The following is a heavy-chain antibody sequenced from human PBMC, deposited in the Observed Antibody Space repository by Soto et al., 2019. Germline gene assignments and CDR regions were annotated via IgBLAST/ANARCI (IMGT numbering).Heavy chain of an antibody. CDR1: GGTFSSDS. CDR3: ARDVSINYYDGTFAYHAMDV. D-gene: IGHD3-16*01. V-gene: IGHV1-69*13. CDR2: IIPFFKAT. Sequence: SVKVSCKASGGTFSSDSISWVLQAPGEGLEWMGGIIPFFKATNYAEKFQGRVTITADDSTSTAYMDLYGLRSEDTAVYYCARDVSINYYDGTFAYHAMDVWGQGTTVTVSS. J-gene: IGHJ6*02.